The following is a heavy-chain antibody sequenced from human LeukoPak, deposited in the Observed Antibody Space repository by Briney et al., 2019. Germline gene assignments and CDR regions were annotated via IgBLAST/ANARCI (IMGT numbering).Heavy chain of an antibody. CDR2: IYDSGST. V-gene: IGHV4-59*01. CDR3: AKGGSTNFYYGDV. Sequence: SETLSLTCSVSGGSMTNLYWTWIRQPPGKGLEWIGDIYDSGSTRYNTSLESRVAISVDTSKNQFSLKLSSVTAADTAVYYCAKGGSTNFYYGDVWGQGTTVTVSS. CDR1: GGSMTNLY. D-gene: IGHD2/OR15-2a*01. J-gene: IGHJ6*02.